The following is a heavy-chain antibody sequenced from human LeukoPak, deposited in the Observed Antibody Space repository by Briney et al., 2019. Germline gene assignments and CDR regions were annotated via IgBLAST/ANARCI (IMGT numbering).Heavy chain of an antibody. CDR2: IYPGDSDT. CDR1: GYSFTSYW. Sequence: GESLQISCQGFGYSFTSYWIGWVRQMPGKGLEWMGTIYPGDSDTRYSPSFQGQVTISADKSISTAYLQWSSLKASDTAMYYCARRLTTGSLNWFDPWGQGTLVTVSS. D-gene: IGHD1-1*01. CDR3: ARRLTTGSLNWFDP. V-gene: IGHV5-51*01. J-gene: IGHJ5*02.